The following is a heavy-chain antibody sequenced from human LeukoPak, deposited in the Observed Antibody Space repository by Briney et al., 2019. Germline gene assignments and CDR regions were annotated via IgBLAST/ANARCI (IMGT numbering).Heavy chain of an antibody. J-gene: IGHJ4*02. CDR2: MDPSGSQK. V-gene: IGHV3-7*01. Sequence: PGGSLRLSCAASGRTFDGSWRNWVRQAPGKGLEWVANMDPSGSQKRYVDSVKGRFSISKDNPGTSLYLEMYSLRAEDTAIYYCAIWTSGNYWGQGTLVTVSS. CDR3: AIWTSGNY. D-gene: IGHD1-1*01. CDR1: GRTFDGSW.